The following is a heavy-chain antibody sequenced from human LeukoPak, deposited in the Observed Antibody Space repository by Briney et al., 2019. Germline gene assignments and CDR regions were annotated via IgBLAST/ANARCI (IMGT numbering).Heavy chain of an antibody. CDR3: ARDLTGPYDH. D-gene: IGHD3-22*01. CDR1: GFTVSTYW. Sequence: GGSVRLSCAASGFTVSTYWMHWVRQAPGKGLVWVARINVEGNYIDYAESVKGRFTISRDSAKNTLYLQMNSLRAEDTAVYSCARDLTGPYDHWGQGTLGTVSS. V-gene: IGHV3-74*01. CDR2: INVEGNYI. J-gene: IGHJ4*02.